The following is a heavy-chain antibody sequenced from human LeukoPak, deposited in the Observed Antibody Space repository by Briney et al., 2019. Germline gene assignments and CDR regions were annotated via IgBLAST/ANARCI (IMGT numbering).Heavy chain of an antibody. J-gene: IGHJ5*02. V-gene: IGHV3-30*18. CDR2: ISHDGGSE. CDR1: GFTIGNYG. D-gene: IGHD6-19*01. Sequence: GGSLRLSCVVSGFTIGNYGMQWVRQAPDKGREWVAMISHDGGSEHYGDSVKGRFTISRDISKNTLYLHMSSLRVEDTAVYYCAKDWGSSGWYNWFDPWGQGTLVTVSS. CDR3: AKDWGSSGWYNWFDP.